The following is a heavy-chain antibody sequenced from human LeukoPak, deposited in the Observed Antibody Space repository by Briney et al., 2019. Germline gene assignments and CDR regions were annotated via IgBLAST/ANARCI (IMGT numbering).Heavy chain of an antibody. Sequence: GGSLRPSCAASGFTFSSYAISWVRQAPGKGLEWVSAISGSGGSTYYADSVKGRFTISRDNSKNTLYLQMNSLRAEDTAVYYCAKTVAILWFGEFMYYFDYWGQGTLVTVSS. CDR1: GFTFSSYA. CDR2: ISGSGGST. CDR3: AKTVAILWFGEFMYYFDY. V-gene: IGHV3-23*01. D-gene: IGHD3-10*01. J-gene: IGHJ4*02.